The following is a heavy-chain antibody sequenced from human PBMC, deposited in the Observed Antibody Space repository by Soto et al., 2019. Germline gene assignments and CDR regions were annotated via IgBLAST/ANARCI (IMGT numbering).Heavy chain of an antibody. D-gene: IGHD3-10*01. V-gene: IGHV3-33*01. CDR1: GFTFSSYG. CDR2: IWYDGSNK. J-gene: IGHJ3*02. Sequence: GGSLRLSCAASGFTFSSYGMHWVRQAPGKGLEWVAVIWYDGSNKYYADSVKGRFTISRDNSKNTLYLQMNSLRAEDTAVYYCARDSLFGSGSYFKGAFDIWGQGTMVTV. CDR3: ARDSLFGSGSYFKGAFDI.